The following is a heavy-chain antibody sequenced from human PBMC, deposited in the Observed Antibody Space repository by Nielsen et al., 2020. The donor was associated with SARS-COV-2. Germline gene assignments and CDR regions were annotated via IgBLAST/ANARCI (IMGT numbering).Heavy chain of an antibody. CDR2: ISYDGSNK. V-gene: IGHV3-30-3*01. D-gene: IGHD4-17*01. Sequence: GESLKISCAASGFTFSSYAMHWVRQAPGKGLEWVAVISYDGSNKYYADSVKGRFTISRDNSKNTLYLQMNSLRAEDSAVYYCAKGRVSVYGDSYYFDFWGQGTLVTVSS. J-gene: IGHJ4*02. CDR1: GFTFSSYA. CDR3: AKGRVSVYGDSYYFDF.